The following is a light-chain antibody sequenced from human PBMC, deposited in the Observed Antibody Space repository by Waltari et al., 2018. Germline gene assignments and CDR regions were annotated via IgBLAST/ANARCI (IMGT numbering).Light chain of an antibody. CDR3: QQYNVLPLT. CDR1: QNVNIN. J-gene: IGKJ3*01. Sequence: IEITHSPPTLSVSPGENPTLSCRASQNVNINLAWYQQKPGQAPRLLIYRASTRATGIAARFSGSGSGTEFTLTISSLQSEDFAIYYCQQYNVLPLTFGPGTEVDIK. CDR2: RAS. V-gene: IGKV3-15*01.